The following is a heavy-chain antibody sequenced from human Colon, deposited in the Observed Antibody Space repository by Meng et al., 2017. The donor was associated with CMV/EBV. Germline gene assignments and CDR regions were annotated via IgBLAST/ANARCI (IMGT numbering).Heavy chain of an antibody. CDR3: AVQPCYDGYCYFDY. CDR2: IYIRGGT. V-gene: IGHV4-4*07. CDR1: GVSFSHYY. D-gene: IGHD5-18*01. Sequence: QVQLQESGPGLVKPSATLSLTCTVSGVSFSHYYWSWIRQPAGKGPEWIGRIYIRGGTNYNPSLKSRVTMSVDTSKNQFSLKLSSVTAADTAVYYCAVQPCYDGYCYFDYWGQGTLVTASS. J-gene: IGHJ4*02.